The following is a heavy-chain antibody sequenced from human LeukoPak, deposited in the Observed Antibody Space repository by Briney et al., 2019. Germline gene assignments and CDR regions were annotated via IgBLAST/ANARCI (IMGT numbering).Heavy chain of an antibody. CDR1: GASITSGIFY. CDR3: ARSLWYYYGMDV. D-gene: IGHD3-16*01. CDR2: IYYSGST. Sequence: SETLSLTCTVSGASITSGIFYWGWIRQPPGEGLEWIGYIYYSGSTNYNPSLKSRVTISVDTSKNQFSLKLSSVTAADTAVYYCARSLWYYYGMDVWGQGTTVTVSS. J-gene: IGHJ6*02. V-gene: IGHV4-61*05.